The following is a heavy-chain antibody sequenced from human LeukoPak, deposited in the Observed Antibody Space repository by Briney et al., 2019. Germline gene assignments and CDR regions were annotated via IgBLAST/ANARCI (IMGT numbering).Heavy chain of an antibody. CDR2: ISDDGDNK. D-gene: IGHD2/OR15-2a*01. V-gene: IGHV3-30*18. Sequence: GGSLRLSCAASGFRFIDYGMHWVRQPPGKGLQWVSFISDDGDNKYYTDSVKGRFTISRDNSKNTLYLQMNNLSADDTAVYYCAKLLLRQDYFYGMDVWGQGTTVTVSS. CDR1: GFRFIDYG. J-gene: IGHJ6*02. CDR3: AKLLLRQDYFYGMDV.